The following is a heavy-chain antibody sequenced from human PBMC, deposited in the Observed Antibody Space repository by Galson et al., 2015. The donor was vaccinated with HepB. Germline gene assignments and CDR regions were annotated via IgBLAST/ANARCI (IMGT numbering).Heavy chain of an antibody. CDR2: ITWNSGTI. V-gene: IGHV3-9*01. CDR3: AKDVVGSNLYYFDS. J-gene: IGHJ4*02. CDR1: GFTFDDFA. D-gene: IGHD1-26*01. Sequence: SLRLSCAASGFTFDDFATHWVRRAPGKGLEWVSGITWNSGTIVYADPVKGRFTISRDNARDSLYLQMNDLRAEDTAFYFCAKDVVGSNLYYFDSWGQGTLVTVSS.